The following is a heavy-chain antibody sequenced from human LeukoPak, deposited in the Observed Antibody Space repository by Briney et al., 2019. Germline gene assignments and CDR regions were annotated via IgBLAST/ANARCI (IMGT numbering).Heavy chain of an antibody. CDR2: IKQDGSEK. Sequence: GGSLRLSCAASGFTLSSYWVSWVRQAPGKGLEWVANIKQDGSEKYYVDSVKGRFTISRDNAKNSLYLQMNSLRAEDTAVYYCARGRLPGDYWGQGTLVTVSS. CDR3: ARGRLPGDY. V-gene: IGHV3-7*01. J-gene: IGHJ4*02. D-gene: IGHD5-12*01. CDR1: GFTLSSYW.